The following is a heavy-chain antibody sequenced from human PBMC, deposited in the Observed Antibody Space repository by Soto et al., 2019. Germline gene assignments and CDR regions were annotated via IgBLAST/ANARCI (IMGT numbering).Heavy chain of an antibody. J-gene: IGHJ6*03. CDR2: ISAYNGNT. V-gene: IGHV1-18*01. Sequence: QVQLVQSGAEVKKPGASVKVSCKASGYTFTSYGISWVREAPGQGLEWMGWISAYNGNTNYAQKLQGRVTMTTDTSTSTADMELRSLRSDDTAVHYCARAVEVPAYGAYHSSYYYYYMDVWGKGTTVTFSS. CDR3: ARAVEVPAYGAYHSSYYYYYMDV. CDR1: GYTFTSYG. D-gene: IGHD4-17*01.